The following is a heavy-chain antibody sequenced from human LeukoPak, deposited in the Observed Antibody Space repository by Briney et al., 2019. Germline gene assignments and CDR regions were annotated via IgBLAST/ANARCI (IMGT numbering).Heavy chain of an antibody. Sequence: SETLSLTCAVYGGSFSGYYWSWIRQPPGKGLEWIGEINHSGSTNYNPSLKSRVTISVDTSKNQFSLKLSSVTAADTAVYYCARHRVLRYFDWLSRNLFDPWGQGTLVTVSS. CDR2: INHSGST. D-gene: IGHD3-9*01. V-gene: IGHV4-34*01. J-gene: IGHJ5*02. CDR1: GGSFSGYY. CDR3: ARHRVLRYFDWLSRNLFDP.